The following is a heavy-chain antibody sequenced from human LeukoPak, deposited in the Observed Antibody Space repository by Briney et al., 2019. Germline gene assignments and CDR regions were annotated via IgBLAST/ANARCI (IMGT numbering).Heavy chain of an antibody. CDR2: ISSSGSTI. V-gene: IGHV3-48*03. Sequence: GGSLRLSCAASGFTFSSYEMNWVRQAPGKGLEWVSYISSSGSTIHYADSVKGRFTISRDNAKNSLYLQMNSLRAEDTAVYYCAREHGGWFDPWGQGTLVTVSS. CDR3: AREHGGWFDP. J-gene: IGHJ5*02. D-gene: IGHD3-16*01. CDR1: GFTFSSYE.